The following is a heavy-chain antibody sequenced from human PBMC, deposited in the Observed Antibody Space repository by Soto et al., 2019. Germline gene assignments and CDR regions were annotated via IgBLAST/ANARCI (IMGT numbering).Heavy chain of an antibody. CDR2: ISYDGSNK. V-gene: IGHV3-30*18. Sequence: LNLSSASDRFPFPSYGMSCVRQVPGKGLEWVAVISYDGSNKYYADSVKGRFTISRDYSKNTLYLQMNSLRAEDTAVYYCAKGRSSWQLDYWGQGP. D-gene: IGHD6-13*01. CDR1: RFPFPSYG. J-gene: IGHJ4*02. CDR3: AKGRSSWQLDY.